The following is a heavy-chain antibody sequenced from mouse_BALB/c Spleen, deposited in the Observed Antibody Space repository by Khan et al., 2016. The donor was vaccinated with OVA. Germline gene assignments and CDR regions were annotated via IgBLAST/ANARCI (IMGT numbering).Heavy chain of an antibody. D-gene: IGHD2-10*01. Sequence: VQLQESGAELVKPGASVKLSCKTSGYTFTNYWIRWVKQRPGQGLGWIGEIFPGTGTTYYNENFKAKATLTIDTSSNTAYIQLSSLTSEDSAVHFCARAYFGNYDFTYWGQGTLVTVSA. CDR3: ARAYFGNYDFTY. CDR2: IFPGTGTT. CDR1: GYTFTNYW. V-gene: IGHV1S132*01. J-gene: IGHJ3*01.